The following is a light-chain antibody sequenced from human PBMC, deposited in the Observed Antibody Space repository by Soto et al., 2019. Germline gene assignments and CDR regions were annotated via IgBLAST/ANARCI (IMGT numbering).Light chain of an antibody. CDR1: SGHSSYA. J-gene: IGLJ2*01. V-gene: IGLV4-69*01. CDR3: QTWGTGFHVV. CDR2: LNSAGSH. Sequence: QSVLTQSPSASASLGASVKLTCTLSSGHSSYAIAWHQQQPERGPRYLMKLNSAGSHSKGDGIPDRFSGSSSGAERYLTISSLQSEDEADYYCQTWGTGFHVVFGGGTKLTVL.